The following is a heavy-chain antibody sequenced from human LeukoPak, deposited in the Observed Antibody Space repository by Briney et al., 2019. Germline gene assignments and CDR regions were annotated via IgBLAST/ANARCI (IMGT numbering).Heavy chain of an antibody. D-gene: IGHD3-3*01. CDR1: GGSFSGYY. CDR2: INHSGST. CDR3: ARAAMYYDFWSGYVPHWFDP. J-gene: IGHJ5*02. Sequence: SETLSLTCAVYGGSFSGYYWSWIRQAPGKGLEWIGEINHSGSTNYNPSLKSRVTISVDTSKNQFSLKLSSVTAADTAVYYCARAAMYYDFWSGYVPHWFDPWGQGTLVTVSS. V-gene: IGHV4-34*01.